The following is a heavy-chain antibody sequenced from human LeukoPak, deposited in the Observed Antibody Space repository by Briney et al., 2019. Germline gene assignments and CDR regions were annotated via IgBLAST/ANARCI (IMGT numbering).Heavy chain of an antibody. CDR1: GFTVSSNY. D-gene: IGHD3-10*01. Sequence: GGSLRLSCAASGFTVSSNYMSWVRQAPGKGLEWVSVIYSGGSTYYADSVKGRFTISRDNSKNTLYLQMNSLRAEDTAVCYCARDKWFGDRYYFDYWGQGTLVTVSS. CDR3: ARDKWFGDRYYFDY. J-gene: IGHJ4*02. CDR2: IYSGGST. V-gene: IGHV3-53*01.